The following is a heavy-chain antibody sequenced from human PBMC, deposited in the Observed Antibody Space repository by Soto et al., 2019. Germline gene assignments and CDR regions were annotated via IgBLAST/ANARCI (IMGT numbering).Heavy chain of an antibody. V-gene: IGHV2-5*02. Sequence: QITLKESGPTLVKPTQTLTLTCTFSDFSLSTSGVAVGWIRQPPGKALEWLALIYWDDDKRYSPSLKSRLTITKDTSKNQVVLTMTNMDPVDTATYYCTHYDSSVYNPPFNYWGQGTLVTVSS. CDR2: IYWDDDK. D-gene: IGHD3-22*01. CDR3: THYDSSVYNPPFNY. CDR1: DFSLSTSGVA. J-gene: IGHJ4*02.